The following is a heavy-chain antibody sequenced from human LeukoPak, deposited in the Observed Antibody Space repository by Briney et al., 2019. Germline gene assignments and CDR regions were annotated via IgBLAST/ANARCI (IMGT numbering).Heavy chain of an antibody. J-gene: IGHJ4*02. D-gene: IGHD6-13*01. CDR3: ARGRSGLAAAGTYDY. CDR1: GYTFTSSD. CDR2: INPNSGRT. Sequence: ASVKVSCKASGYTFTSSDINWVRPAAGQGLEWMGWINPNSGRTGYAQKFQGRVTMTANNSISTAYMELRSLRFDDTAVYYCARGRSGLAAAGTYDYWGQGTLITVSS. V-gene: IGHV1-8*01.